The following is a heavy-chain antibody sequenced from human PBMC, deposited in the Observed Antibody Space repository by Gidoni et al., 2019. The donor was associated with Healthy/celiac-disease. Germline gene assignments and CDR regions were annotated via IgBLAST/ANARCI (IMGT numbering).Heavy chain of an antibody. V-gene: IGHV3-21*01. Sequence: EVQLVESGGGLVKPGGSLRLSCAASGFTFSSYSMNWVRQAPGKGLEWVSSISSSSSYIYYADSVKGRFTISRDNAKNSLYLQMNSLRAEDTAVYYCARERENYYYGMDVWGQGTTVTVSS. CDR2: ISSSSSYI. CDR3: ARERENYYYGMDV. CDR1: GFTFSSYS. J-gene: IGHJ6*02.